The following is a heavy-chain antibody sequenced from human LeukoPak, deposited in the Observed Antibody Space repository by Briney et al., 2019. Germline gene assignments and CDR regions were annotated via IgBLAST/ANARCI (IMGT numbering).Heavy chain of an antibody. V-gene: IGHV4-31*03. CDR1: GGAISSDKYY. Sequence: SETLSLTCTVSGGAISSDKYYWTWIRQHPGEGLEWIGYIHYSGITYYNPSLQSRVTISVDTSQNHFSLQLTSVTAADTAVYYCARYTSLSSNWFDPWGQGTLVTVSS. D-gene: IGHD6-6*01. CDR3: ARYTSLSSNWFDP. CDR2: IHYSGIT. J-gene: IGHJ5*02.